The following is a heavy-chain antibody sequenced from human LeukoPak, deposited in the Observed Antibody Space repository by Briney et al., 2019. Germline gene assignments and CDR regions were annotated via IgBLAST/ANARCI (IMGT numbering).Heavy chain of an antibody. CDR1: GCSISSYY. D-gene: IGHD3-9*01. CDR2: IYTSGST. J-gene: IGHJ5*02. Sequence: PSGTLSLTCTGSGCSISSYYWRWIRQPAGKGLEWIGRIYTSGSTNYNPSLMSGVTMSVDKTKNQFLLLLSSVSAADAAVYYCARGPYYDILTDAQNWFDPWGQGTLVTVSS. V-gene: IGHV4-4*07. CDR3: ARGPYYDILTDAQNWFDP.